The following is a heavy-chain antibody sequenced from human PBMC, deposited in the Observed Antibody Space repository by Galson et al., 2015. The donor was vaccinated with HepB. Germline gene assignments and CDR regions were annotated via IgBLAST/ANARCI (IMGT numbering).Heavy chain of an antibody. CDR1: GYTFTSYY. D-gene: IGHD6-13*01. V-gene: IGHV1-46*01. CDR3: ARDGSSSWPDWYFDL. CDR2: INPSGGST. Sequence: SVKVSCKASGYTFTSYYIHWVRQAPGQGLEWMGIINPSGGSTSYAQKFQGRVTMTRDTSTSTVYMELSSLRSEDTAVYYCARDGSSSWPDWYFDLWGRGTLVTVAS. J-gene: IGHJ2*01.